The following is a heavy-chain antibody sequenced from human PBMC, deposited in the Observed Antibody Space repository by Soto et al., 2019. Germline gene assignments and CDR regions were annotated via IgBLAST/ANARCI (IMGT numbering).Heavy chain of an antibody. J-gene: IGHJ4*02. CDR3: ARDHSLYYYGSGSHIIDY. V-gene: IGHV1-18*01. D-gene: IGHD3-10*01. CDR2: ISAYNGNT. Sequence: ASVKVSCKASGYTFTSYGISWVRQAPGQGLEWMGWISAYNGNTNYAQKHQGRVTMTTDTSTSTAYMELRSLRSDDTALYYFARDHSLYYYGSGSHIIDYWGQGTLVTVSS. CDR1: GYTFTSYG.